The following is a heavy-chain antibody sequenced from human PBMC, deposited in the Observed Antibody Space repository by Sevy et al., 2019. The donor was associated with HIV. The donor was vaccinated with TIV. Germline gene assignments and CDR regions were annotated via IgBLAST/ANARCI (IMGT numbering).Heavy chain of an antibody. D-gene: IGHD3-22*01. V-gene: IGHV3-23*01. J-gene: IGHJ4*02. CDR2: ISGSGVRT. CDR3: AKDYYHDSSGYSYYFDH. CDR1: GGSISSSSYY. Sequence: ETLSLTCTVSGGSISSSSYYWGWIRQPPGKGLEWVSSISGSGVRTYYADSVKGRFAISRDNSNNTLYLQVDNLRGEDTAVYYCAKDYYHDSSGYSYYFDHWGQGTLVTVSS.